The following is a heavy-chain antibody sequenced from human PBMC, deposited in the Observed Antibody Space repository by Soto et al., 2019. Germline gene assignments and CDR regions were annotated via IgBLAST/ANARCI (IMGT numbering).Heavy chain of an antibody. CDR2: IYYSGST. D-gene: IGHD3-22*01. CDR3: ARARRLYSSGYYSHYFDY. J-gene: IGHJ4*02. Sequence: SETLSLTCTVSGGSISSGGYYWSWIRQHPGKGLEWIGYIYYSGSTYYNPSLKSRVTISVDTSKNQFSLKLSSVTAADTAAYYCARARRLYSSGYYSHYFDYWGQGTLVTVSS. CDR1: GGSISSGGYY. V-gene: IGHV4-31*03.